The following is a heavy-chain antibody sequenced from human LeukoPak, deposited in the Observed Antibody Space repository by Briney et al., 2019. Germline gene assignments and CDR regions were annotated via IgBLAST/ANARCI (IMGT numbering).Heavy chain of an antibody. Sequence: GGSLRFSCAASGFTVSSNYMSWVRQAPGKGLEWVSVIYSGGSTYYADSVKGRFTISRDNSKNTLYLQMNSLRAEDTAVYYCARAPDDGPEYYFDYWGQGTLVTVSS. CDR1: GFTVSSNY. J-gene: IGHJ4*02. D-gene: IGHD5-24*01. CDR2: IYSGGST. CDR3: ARAPDDGPEYYFDY. V-gene: IGHV3-66*01.